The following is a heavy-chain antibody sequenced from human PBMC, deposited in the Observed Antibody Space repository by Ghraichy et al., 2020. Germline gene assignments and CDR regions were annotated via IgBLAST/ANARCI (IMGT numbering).Heavy chain of an antibody. CDR3: ARDSAEGRYCSGGSCYSYYYYGMDV. D-gene: IGHD2-15*01. CDR2: ISSSGSTI. Sequence: SCAASGFTFSDYYMSWIRQAPGKGLEWVSYISSSGSTIYYADSVKGRFTISRDNAKNSLYLQMNSLRAEDTAVYYCARDSAEGRYCSGGSCYSYYYYGMDVWGQGTTVTVSS. V-gene: IGHV3-11*01. J-gene: IGHJ6*02. CDR1: GFTFSDYY.